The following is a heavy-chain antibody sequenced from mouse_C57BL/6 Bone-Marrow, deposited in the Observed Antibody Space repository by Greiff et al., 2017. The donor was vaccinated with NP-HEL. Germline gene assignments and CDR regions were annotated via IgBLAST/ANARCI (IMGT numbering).Heavy chain of an antibody. CDR2: IYPGSGNT. Sequence: QVQLQQSGPELVKPGASVKISCKASGYSFTSYYIHWVKQRPGQGLEWIGWIYPGSGNTKYNEKFKGKATLTGDTSSSTAYMQLSSLTSEDSAVYYCARSYYYAMDYWGQGTSVTVSS. CDR1: GYSFTSYY. V-gene: IGHV1-66*01. J-gene: IGHJ4*01. CDR3: ARSYYYAMDY.